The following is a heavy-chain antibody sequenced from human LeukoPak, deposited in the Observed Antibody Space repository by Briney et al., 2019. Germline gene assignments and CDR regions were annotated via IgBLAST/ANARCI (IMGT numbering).Heavy chain of an antibody. Sequence: GGSLRLSWAASGFPFSNAWMSWVRKAPGKGLEWVGRIKSKTDGGTTDYAAPVKGRFTISRDDSKNTLYLQMNSLKTEDTAVYYCTTYSSGCAIDYWGQGTLVTVSS. CDR1: GFPFSNAW. CDR3: TTYSSGCAIDY. CDR2: IKSKTDGGTT. D-gene: IGHD6-19*01. J-gene: IGHJ4*02. V-gene: IGHV3-15*01.